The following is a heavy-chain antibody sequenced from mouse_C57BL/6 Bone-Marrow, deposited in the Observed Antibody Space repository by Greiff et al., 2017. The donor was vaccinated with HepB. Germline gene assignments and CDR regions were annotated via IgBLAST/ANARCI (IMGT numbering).Heavy chain of an antibody. V-gene: IGHV1-12*01. D-gene: IGHD2-1*01. CDR2: IYPGNGDT. CDR3: ARCGNYPLYFDY. CDR1: GYTFTSYN. J-gene: IGHJ2*01. Sequence: QVQLQQSGAELVRPGASVKMSCKASGYTFTSYNMHWVKRTPRQGLEWIGAIYPGNGDTSYNQKFKGKATLTVDKSSSTAYMQLSSLTSEDSAVYFCARCGNYPLYFDYWGQGTTLTVSS.